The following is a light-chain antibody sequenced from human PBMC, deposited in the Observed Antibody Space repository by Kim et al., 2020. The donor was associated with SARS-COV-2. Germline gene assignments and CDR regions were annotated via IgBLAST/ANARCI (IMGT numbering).Light chain of an antibody. CDR1: QSVSSW. CDR2: KAS. V-gene: IGKV1-5*03. Sequence: DIQMTQSPSTLSASVGDRVTITCRASQSVSSWVAWYQQKPEKAPKLQIYKASTLEGGVPSRLSGRGSGTEFTLTLNSLQPDHFATYSCQQYDSHPYTFGQETKLE. J-gene: IGKJ2*01. CDR3: QQYDSHPYT.